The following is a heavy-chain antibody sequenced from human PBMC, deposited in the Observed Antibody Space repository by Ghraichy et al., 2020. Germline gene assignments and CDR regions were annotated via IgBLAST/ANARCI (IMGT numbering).Heavy chain of an antibody. CDR1: GYTFTSYG. V-gene: IGHV1-18*01. Sequence: ASVKVSCKASGYTFTSYGISWVRQAPGQGLEWMGWISAYNGNTNYAQKLQGRVTMTTDTSTSTAYMELRSLRSDDTAVYYCARAQTIFGGTYYYYGMDVWGQGTTVTVSS. CDR2: ISAYNGNT. D-gene: IGHD3-3*01. J-gene: IGHJ6*02. CDR3: ARAQTIFGGTYYYYGMDV.